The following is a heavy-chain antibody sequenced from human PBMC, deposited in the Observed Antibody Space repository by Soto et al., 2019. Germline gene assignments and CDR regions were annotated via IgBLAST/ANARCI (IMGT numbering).Heavy chain of an antibody. CDR1: GYSFTSYW. V-gene: IGHV5-10-1*01. CDR3: ARHGGSAQSQDAFDI. D-gene: IGHD3-10*01. Sequence: PGESLKISCKGSGYSFTSYWISWVRQMPGKGLEWMGRIDPSDSYTNYSPSFQGHVTISADKSISTAYLQWSSLKASDTAMYYCARHGGSAQSQDAFDIWGQGTMVTVSS. J-gene: IGHJ3*02. CDR2: IDPSDSYT.